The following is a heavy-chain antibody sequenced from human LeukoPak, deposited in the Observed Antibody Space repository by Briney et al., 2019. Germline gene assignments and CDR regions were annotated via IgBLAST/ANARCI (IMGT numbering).Heavy chain of an antibody. D-gene: IGHD6-19*01. CDR2: ISYDGSNK. CDR1: GFTFSSYG. Sequence: GRSLRLSCAASGFTFSSYGMHWVRQAPGKGLEWVAVISYDGSNKYYADSVKGRFTISRDNSKNTLYLQMNSLRAEDTAVYYCAKEAGLTYFEYWGQGTLVTVSP. CDR3: AKEAGLTYFEY. V-gene: IGHV3-30*18. J-gene: IGHJ4*02.